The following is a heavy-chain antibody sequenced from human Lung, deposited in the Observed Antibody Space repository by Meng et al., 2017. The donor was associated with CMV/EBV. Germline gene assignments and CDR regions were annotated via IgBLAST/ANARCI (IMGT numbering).Heavy chain of an antibody. V-gene: IGHV1-69*05. D-gene: IGHD3-3*01. Sequence: SVXVSXXASGGTFSSYAISWVRQAPGQGLEWMGGIIPIFGTANYAQKFQGRVTITTDESTSTAYMELSSLRSEDTAVYYCAREHTIFGVVIIDYYYYGMDVWGQGTTVTVSS. CDR1: GGTFSSYA. CDR3: AREHTIFGVVIIDYYYYGMDV. CDR2: IIPIFGTA. J-gene: IGHJ6*02.